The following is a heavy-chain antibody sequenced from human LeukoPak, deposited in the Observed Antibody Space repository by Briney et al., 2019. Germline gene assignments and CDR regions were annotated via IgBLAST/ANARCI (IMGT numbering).Heavy chain of an antibody. CDR1: GFTFSSYA. Sequence: GGSLRLSCAASGFTFSSYAMSWVRQAPGKGLEWVSAISGSGGSTYYADSVKGRFTISRDNSKNTLYLQMNSLRAEDTAVYYCARDRGIIVMGATIDYWGQGTLVTVSS. CDR3: ARDRGIIVMGATIDY. D-gene: IGHD1-26*01. V-gene: IGHV3-23*01. CDR2: ISGSGGST. J-gene: IGHJ4*02.